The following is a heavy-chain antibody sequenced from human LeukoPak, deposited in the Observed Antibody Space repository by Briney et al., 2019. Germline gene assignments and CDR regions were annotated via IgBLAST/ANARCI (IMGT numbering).Heavy chain of an antibody. J-gene: IGHJ4*02. Sequence: PGRSLRLSCAASGFTFSNYAMHWVRQAPGKGLEWVALISYDGSNKCYADSVKGRFTISRDNSKNTLYLQMNSLRGEDTAVYYCASGAPRNYDFWSGPFDYWGQGSLVTVSS. D-gene: IGHD3-3*01. CDR1: GFTFSNYA. CDR2: ISYDGSNK. V-gene: IGHV3-30-3*01. CDR3: ASGAPRNYDFWSGPFDY.